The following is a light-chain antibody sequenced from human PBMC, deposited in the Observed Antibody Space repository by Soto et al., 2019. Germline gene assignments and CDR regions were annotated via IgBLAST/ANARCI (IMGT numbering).Light chain of an antibody. CDR2: KAS. V-gene: IGKV1-5*03. CDR1: QSIGSW. Sequence: DIQMTQSPSTLSASVGDRVIIVCRASQSIGSWLAWYQQKPGKAPKRLIYKASSLESGVPSRFSGSGSGTEFTLTIRSLQPDDFATYYCQQYNTYLWTFGQGTKVEIK. CDR3: QQYNTYLWT. J-gene: IGKJ1*01.